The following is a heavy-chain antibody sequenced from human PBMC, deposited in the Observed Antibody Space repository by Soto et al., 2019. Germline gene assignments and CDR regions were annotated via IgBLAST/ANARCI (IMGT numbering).Heavy chain of an antibody. CDR3: ARRAFGSSRSFDI. D-gene: IGHD6-6*01. J-gene: IGHJ3*02. Sequence: VQLLESGGDLVHPGGSLRLSCTGSGFAFSSHPMSWVRQAPERGRGWVSGISDGGDLTYNADSVRGRFTISRDNSKNTLFLQMNSLRVEDTAVYYCARRAFGSSRSFDIWGQGTMVTVSS. CDR1: GFAFSSHP. CDR2: ISDGGDLT. V-gene: IGHV3-23*01.